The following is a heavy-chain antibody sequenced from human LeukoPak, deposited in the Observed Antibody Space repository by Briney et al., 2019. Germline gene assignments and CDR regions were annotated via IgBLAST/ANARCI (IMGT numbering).Heavy chain of an antibody. V-gene: IGHV1-2*02. J-gene: IGHJ4*02. CDR3: ASAPPSFGGVTPELDY. D-gene: IGHD3-16*01. CDR1: GYTFTGYY. CDR2: INPNSGGT. Sequence: ASVKVSCKASGYTFTGYYMHWVRQAPGQGLEWMGWINPNSGGTNYAQKFQGRVTMTRDTSTSTAYMELSRLRSDDSAVYYCASAPPSFGGVTPELDYWGQGTLVTVSS.